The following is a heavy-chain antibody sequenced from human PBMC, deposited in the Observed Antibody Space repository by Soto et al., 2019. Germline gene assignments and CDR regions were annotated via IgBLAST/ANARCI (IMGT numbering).Heavy chain of an antibody. D-gene: IGHD2-15*01. V-gene: IGHV3-48*01. CDR3: AKIPGSCSGGSCYSGWYFDL. Sequence: GSLRLSCAASGFTFSSYSMNWVRQAPGKGLEWVSYISSSSSTIYYADSVKGRFTISRDNAKNSLYLQMNSLRAEDTAVYYCAKIPGSCSGGSCYSGWYFDLWGRGTLVTVSS. CDR2: ISSSSSTI. CDR1: GFTFSSYS. J-gene: IGHJ2*01.